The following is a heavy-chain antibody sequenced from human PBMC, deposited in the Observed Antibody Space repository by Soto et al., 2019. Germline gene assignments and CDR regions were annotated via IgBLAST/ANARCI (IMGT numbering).Heavy chain of an antibody. V-gene: IGHV1-58*02. CDR1: GFTFTSSA. J-gene: IGHJ4*02. Sequence: GASVKVSCKASGFTFTSSAMQWVRQARGQRLEWIGWIVVGSGNTNYAQKFQERVTITRDMSTSTAYMELSSLRSEDTAVYYCAADLNYYDSSGSDFDYWGQGTLVTVSS. CDR3: AADLNYYDSSGSDFDY. CDR2: IVVGSGNT. D-gene: IGHD3-22*01.